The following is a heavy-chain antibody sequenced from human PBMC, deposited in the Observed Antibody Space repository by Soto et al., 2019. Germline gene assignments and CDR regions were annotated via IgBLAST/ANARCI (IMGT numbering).Heavy chain of an antibody. Sequence: GASVTVSCKVSGYTLTELSMHWVRQAPGKGLEWMGGFDPEDGETIYAQKFQGRVTMTRDTSTGTAYMELSSLRSEDTAVYYCARVGVGYCSGGSCLRYYYYYMDVWGKGTTVTVSS. CDR1: GYTLTELS. CDR2: FDPEDGET. V-gene: IGHV1-24*01. D-gene: IGHD2-15*01. J-gene: IGHJ6*03. CDR3: ARVGVGYCSGGSCLRYYYYYMDV.